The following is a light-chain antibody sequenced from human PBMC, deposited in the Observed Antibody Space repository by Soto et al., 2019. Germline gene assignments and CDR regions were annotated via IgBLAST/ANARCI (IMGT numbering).Light chain of an antibody. Sequence: QSALTQPPSASGSPGQSVTISCTGTSSDVGAYKYVSWYQQHPGKAHKLIIYEVSERPSGVPDRFSGSKSGNTASLTVSGLQAEDEADYYCSSYVGNDNWVFGGGTKLTVL. CDR1: SSDVGAYKY. J-gene: IGLJ3*02. V-gene: IGLV2-8*01. CDR3: SSYVGNDNWV. CDR2: EVS.